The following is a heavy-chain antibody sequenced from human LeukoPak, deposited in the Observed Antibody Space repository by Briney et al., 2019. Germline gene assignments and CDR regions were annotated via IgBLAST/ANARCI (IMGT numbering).Heavy chain of an antibody. D-gene: IGHD1-26*01. CDR2: IKQGGSEK. J-gene: IGHJ4*02. CDR1: GFTFSSYW. CDR3: ARDLSVGAKPDLRFDY. Sequence: GGSLRLSCAASGFTFSSYWMSWVRQAPGKGREWVANIKQGGSEKYYVDSGKGRFTIARDNAKDSLYLQMMSLGAEDTAVYYCARDLSVGAKPDLRFDYWRQGTLVTVSS. V-gene: IGHV3-7*01.